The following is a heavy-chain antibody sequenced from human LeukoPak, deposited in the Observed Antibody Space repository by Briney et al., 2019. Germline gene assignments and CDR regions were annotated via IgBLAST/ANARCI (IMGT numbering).Heavy chain of an antibody. Sequence: SETLSLTCTVSGGSISSYYWSWILQPPGKGLEWIGYIYYSGSTNYNPSLKSQVTISVDTSKNQFSLKLSSVTAADTAVYYCARVRITMVRGRPNWFDPWGQGTLVTVSS. V-gene: IGHV4-59*01. D-gene: IGHD3-10*01. CDR1: GGSISSYY. CDR2: IYYSGST. J-gene: IGHJ5*02. CDR3: ARVRITMVRGRPNWFDP.